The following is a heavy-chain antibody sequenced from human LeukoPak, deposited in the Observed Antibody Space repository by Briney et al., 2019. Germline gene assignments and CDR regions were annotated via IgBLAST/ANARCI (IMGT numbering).Heavy chain of an antibody. V-gene: IGHV1-2*06. CDR2: ISPISGDT. J-gene: IGHJ4*02. Sequence: ASVKVSCKASGYTFTGYYMHWVRQAPGQGLEWMGRISPISGDTDYARKFQGRVTMTWDTSISTACMELSRLISDDTAVYYCARGGFDYLGQGTLVTVSS. CDR3: ARGGFDY. CDR1: GYTFTGYY.